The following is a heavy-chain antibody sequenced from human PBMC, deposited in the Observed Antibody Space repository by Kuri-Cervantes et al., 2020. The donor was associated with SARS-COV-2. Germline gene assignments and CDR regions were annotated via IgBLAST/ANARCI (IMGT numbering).Heavy chain of an antibody. CDR3: AKVYGDIVVVPAAKYFQH. D-gene: IGHD2-2*01. CDR1: GFTFDDYA. J-gene: IGHJ1*01. V-gene: IGHV3-9*01. Sequence: SLKISCAASGFTFDDYAMHWVRQAPGKGLEWVSGISRNSGSIGYADSVKGRFTISRDNAKNSLYLQMNSLRAEDTAVYYCAKVYGDIVVVPAAKYFQHWGQGTLVTVSS. CDR2: ISRNSGSI.